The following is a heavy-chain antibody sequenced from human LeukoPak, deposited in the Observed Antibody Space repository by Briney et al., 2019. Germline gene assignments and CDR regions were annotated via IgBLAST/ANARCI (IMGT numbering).Heavy chain of an antibody. D-gene: IGHD3-3*01. CDR1: GFTFSSYA. V-gene: IGHV3-23*01. CDR2: ISGSGGST. J-gene: IGHJ4*02. CDR3: AYFWSGYTRDY. Sequence: GGSLRLSCAASGFTFSSYAMSWVRQAPGKGLECVSTISGSGGSTYYADSVKGRFTISRDNSKDTLYLQMNNLRAEDAAVYYCAYFWSGYTRDYWGQGTLVTVSS.